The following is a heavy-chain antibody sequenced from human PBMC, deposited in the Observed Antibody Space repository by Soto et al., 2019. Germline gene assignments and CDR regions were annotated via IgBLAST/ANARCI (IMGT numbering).Heavy chain of an antibody. V-gene: IGHV3-74*01. CDR1: GLNFRYYW. Sequence: GGSLILSWAAAGLNFRYYWRHWVRQAPGMGLVWVSRIHSDGSSTTYADSVKGRFTISRDNARNTLYLQMNSLRAEDTAVYYCARGDRGAFDLWGQGTVVTVSS. D-gene: IGHD1-26*01. CDR2: IHSDGSST. CDR3: ARGDRGAFDL. J-gene: IGHJ3*01.